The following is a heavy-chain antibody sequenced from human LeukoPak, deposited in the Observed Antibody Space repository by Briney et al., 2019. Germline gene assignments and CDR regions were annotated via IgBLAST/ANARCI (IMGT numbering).Heavy chain of an antibody. V-gene: IGHV4-59*12. Sequence: SETLSLTCTLSGGSISGYYWSWIRQPPGKGLEWIGYLHYSGSTNYNPSLKSRVTISVDTSKNQFSLKLSSVTAADTAVHYCARRIIGGSYHGVFGYWGQGTLVTVSS. CDR1: GGSISGYY. CDR3: ARRIIGGSYHGVFGY. J-gene: IGHJ4*02. CDR2: LHYSGST. D-gene: IGHD1-26*01.